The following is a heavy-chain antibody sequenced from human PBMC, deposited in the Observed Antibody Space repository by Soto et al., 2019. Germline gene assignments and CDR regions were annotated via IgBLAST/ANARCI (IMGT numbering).Heavy chain of an antibody. J-gene: IGHJ4*02. D-gene: IGHD3-22*01. V-gene: IGHV3-21*01. CDR1: GLTFSSYS. CDR2: IRSSSRDI. Sequence: GGSVRLYCAASGLTFSSYSMHWVREAPGKGMEWVSSIRSSSRDIYYADSVKGRFTISRDNAKNSLYRQMNSLRAEDTAVYYCARGDYYDSSGYYYGYFDYWGQGTLVTVSS. CDR3: ARGDYYDSSGYYYGYFDY.